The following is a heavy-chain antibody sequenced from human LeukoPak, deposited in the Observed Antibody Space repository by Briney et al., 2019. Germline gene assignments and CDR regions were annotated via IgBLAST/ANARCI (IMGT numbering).Heavy chain of an antibody. Sequence: GGSLRLSCAASGFTFSGYWMSWVRQVPRKGLEWVANIKQDGSEKYYVDSVKGRFTISRDNAKKSLYLQMNSLRAEDTAVYYCARDNALYYDFWSGYYSYWGQGTLVTVSS. D-gene: IGHD3-3*01. J-gene: IGHJ4*02. CDR2: IKQDGSEK. V-gene: IGHV3-7*01. CDR3: ARDNALYYDFWSGYYSY. CDR1: GFTFSGYW.